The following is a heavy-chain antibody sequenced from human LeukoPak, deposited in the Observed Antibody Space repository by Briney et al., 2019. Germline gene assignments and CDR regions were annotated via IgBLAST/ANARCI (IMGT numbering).Heavy chain of an antibody. CDR3: AKDRQPDNGWDLDY. V-gene: IGHV3-23*01. J-gene: IGHJ4*02. CDR1: GFAFSNYA. CDR2: IVGSDGSI. Sequence: GGSLRLSCAASGFAFSNYAMSWVRQAPGKGLEWVSGIVGSDGSIHYADSVKGRFTISRDNTKSTLYLQMNSLRAEDTAVYYCAKDRQPDNGWDLDYWGQGTLVTVST. D-gene: IGHD6-19*01.